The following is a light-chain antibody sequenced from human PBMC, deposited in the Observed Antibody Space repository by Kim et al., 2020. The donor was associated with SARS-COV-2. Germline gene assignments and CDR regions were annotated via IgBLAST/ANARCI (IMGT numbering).Light chain of an antibody. CDR1: EDIRIP. Sequence: AAGGNRVTITGRAREDIRIPLAWVQNKPGKAPKPLIYAASSLQSGVPSKCSGSGSRTDFTLTTSGLQPEDSATYYCQQNYRYPPTVGGGTKVDIK. V-gene: IGKV1-16*02. CDR3: QQNYRYPPT. CDR2: AAS. J-gene: IGKJ4*01.